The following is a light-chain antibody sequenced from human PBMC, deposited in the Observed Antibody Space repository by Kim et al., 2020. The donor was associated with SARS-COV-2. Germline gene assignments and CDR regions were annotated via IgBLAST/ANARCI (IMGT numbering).Light chain of an antibody. Sequence: DIQMAQSPSSLSASVGDRVTITCRASQDIKNYLAWYRQKPGKVPEVLIYAASILQSGVPSRISGSGSGTDFTLTINSLQPEDVATYYCQEYNSAPWTFGQGNKVDIK. CDR3: QEYNSAPWT. J-gene: IGKJ1*01. CDR1: QDIKNY. V-gene: IGKV1-27*01. CDR2: AAS.